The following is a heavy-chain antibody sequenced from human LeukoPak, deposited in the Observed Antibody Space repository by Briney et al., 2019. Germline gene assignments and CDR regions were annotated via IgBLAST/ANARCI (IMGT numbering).Heavy chain of an antibody. CDR3: ASGRQLGY. V-gene: IGHV3-7*01. D-gene: IGHD6-13*01. J-gene: IGHJ4*02. Sequence: PGGSLSLSCAASGFIFSNYWMSWVRQAPGKGLEWVANIKEDGSEKYYVDSVKGRFTISRDNARNSLYLQMNSLRAEGTAVYYCASGRQLGYWGQGTLVTVSS. CDR1: GFIFSNYW. CDR2: IKEDGSEK.